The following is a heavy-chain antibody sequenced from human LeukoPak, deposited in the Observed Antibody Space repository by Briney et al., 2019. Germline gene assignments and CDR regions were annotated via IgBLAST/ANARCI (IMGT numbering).Heavy chain of an antibody. CDR1: GGTISSYA. D-gene: IGHD6-13*01. CDR3: ARESSSWKLNWFDP. CDR2: IIPIFGTA. J-gene: IGHJ5*02. V-gene: IGHV1-69*01. Sequence: SVKVSCKASGGTISSYAISWVRQAPGQGLEWMGGIIPIFGTANYAQKFQGRVTITADESTSTAYMELSSLRSEDTAVYYCARESSSWKLNWFDPWGQGTLVTVSS.